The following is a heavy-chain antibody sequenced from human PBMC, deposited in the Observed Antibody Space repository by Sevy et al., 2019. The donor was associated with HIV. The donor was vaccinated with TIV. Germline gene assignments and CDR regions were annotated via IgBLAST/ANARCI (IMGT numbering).Heavy chain of an antibody. CDR1: GFTVNDKY. Sequence: GGSLRLSCAISGFTVNDKYIIWVRQAPGKGLEWVSVIFSSGSTYYADSAKGGFTISRDNSKNTVELKMNSVRAEDTAVYYCVSLFLSYRSGWSYFDYWGQGTLVTVSS. CDR2: IFSSGST. J-gene: IGHJ4*02. V-gene: IGHV3-66*02. CDR3: VSLFLSYRSGWSYFDY. D-gene: IGHD6-19*01.